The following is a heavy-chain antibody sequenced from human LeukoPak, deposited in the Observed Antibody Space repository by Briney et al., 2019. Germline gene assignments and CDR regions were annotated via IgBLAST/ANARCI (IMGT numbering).Heavy chain of an antibody. V-gene: IGHV1-69*04. D-gene: IGHD3-22*01. Sequence: GSSVKVSCKASGGTFSSYAISWVRQAPGQGLEWMGRIIPILGIANYAQKFQGRVTITADKSTSTAYMELSSLRSEDTAVYYCAFTSGYYGRYFDYWGQGTLVTVSS. CDR2: IIPILGIA. CDR3: AFTSGYYGRYFDY. J-gene: IGHJ4*02. CDR1: GGTFSSYA.